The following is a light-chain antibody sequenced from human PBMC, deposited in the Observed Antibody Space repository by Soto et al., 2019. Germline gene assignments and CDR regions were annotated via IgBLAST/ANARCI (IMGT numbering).Light chain of an antibody. Sequence: DIQMTQSPSTLSASVGDRVTITCRASQSFSTWLAWYQQKPGKAPKLLIYKTSSLQSGVPSRFSGSGSGTEFTLTISSLQPDDCATYYCQQYNSYPYTFGQGTKLEIK. CDR1: QSFSTW. J-gene: IGKJ2*01. CDR3: QQYNSYPYT. CDR2: KTS. V-gene: IGKV1-5*03.